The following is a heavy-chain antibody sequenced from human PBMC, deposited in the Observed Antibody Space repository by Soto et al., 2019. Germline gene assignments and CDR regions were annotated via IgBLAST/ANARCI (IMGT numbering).Heavy chain of an antibody. V-gene: IGHV1-18*01. J-gene: IGHJ5*02. Sequence: ASVKVSCKTSGYTFSNYGITWVRQAPGQPLEWLGWISLYSDGTNYAQKFQGRVSMTTDTSTTTAYMELRSLRSDDTAVYYCATEVPGAEASFGPWGQATLVTDAS. CDR1: GYTFSNYG. CDR2: ISLYSDGT. D-gene: IGHD2-2*01. CDR3: ATEVPGAEASFGP.